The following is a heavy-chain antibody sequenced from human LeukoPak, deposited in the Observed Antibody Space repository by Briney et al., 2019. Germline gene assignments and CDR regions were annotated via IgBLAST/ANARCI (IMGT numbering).Heavy chain of an antibody. CDR3: ARDREQQLGLYDYYYGMDV. J-gene: IGHJ6*02. D-gene: IGHD6-13*01. Sequence: ASVKVSCKASGGTFSSYAISWVRQAPGQGLEWMGRIIPILGIANYAQKFQGRVTITADKSTSTAYMEPSSLRSEDTAVYYCARDREQQLGLYDYYYGMDVWGQGTTVTVSS. CDR1: GGTFSSYA. CDR2: IIPILGIA. V-gene: IGHV1-69*04.